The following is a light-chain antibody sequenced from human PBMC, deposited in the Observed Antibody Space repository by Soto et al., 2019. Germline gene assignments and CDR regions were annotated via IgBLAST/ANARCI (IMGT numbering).Light chain of an antibody. J-gene: IGLJ2*01. V-gene: IGLV2-14*01. CDR1: SSDVGGYNY. CDR3: SSYTSSSTLGVV. Sequence: QSALTQPASVSGSPGQSITISCTGTSSDVGGYNYVSWYQQHPGKAPKLMIYDDSNRPSGVSNRFSGSMSGNTASLTISGLQAEDEADYYCSSYTSSSTLGVVFGGGTKLTVL. CDR2: DDS.